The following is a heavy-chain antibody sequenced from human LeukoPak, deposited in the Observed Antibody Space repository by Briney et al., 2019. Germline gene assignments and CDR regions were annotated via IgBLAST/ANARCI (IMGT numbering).Heavy chain of an antibody. V-gene: IGHV1-8*01. J-gene: IGHJ5*02. CDR1: GYTFTSYD. CDR3: ARGDYDILTGYYSP. D-gene: IGHD3-9*01. CDR2: MNPNSGNT. Sequence: ASVKVSCKASGYTFTSYDINWVRQATGQGLEWMGWMNPNSGNTGYAQKFQGRVPMTRNTSISTAYMELSSLRSEDTAVYYCARGDYDILTGYYSPWGQGTLVTVSS.